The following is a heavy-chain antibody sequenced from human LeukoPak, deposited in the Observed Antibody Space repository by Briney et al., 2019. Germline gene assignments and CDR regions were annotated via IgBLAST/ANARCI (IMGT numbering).Heavy chain of an antibody. D-gene: IGHD6-13*01. Sequence: SETLSLTCAVYGGSFSGYYWSWIRQPPGKGLEWIGEINHSGSTNYNPSLKSRVTISVDTSKNQFSLKLSSVTAADTAVYYCARVDAAAGVANWFDPWGQGTLVTVSS. CDR1: GGSFSGYY. V-gene: IGHV4-34*09. CDR3: ARVDAAAGVANWFDP. J-gene: IGHJ5*02. CDR2: INHSGST.